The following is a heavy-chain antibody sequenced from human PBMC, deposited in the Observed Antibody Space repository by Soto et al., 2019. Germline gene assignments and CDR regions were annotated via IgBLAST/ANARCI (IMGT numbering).Heavy chain of an antibody. CDR1: GLTFSSYA. CDR2: ISGSGNTK. D-gene: IGHD3-10*01. J-gene: IGHJ6*03. V-gene: IGHV3-23*01. Sequence: EVQLLESGGGLIQPGGSLRLSCAASGLTFSSYAMTWVRQAPGKGLEWVAGISGSGNTKYHADSVKGRFTISRDNSRNTLFLQMNSLRAEDTALYYCAKNVFGDYYYYMDGWGKGATVTVSS. CDR3: AKNVFGDYYYYMDG.